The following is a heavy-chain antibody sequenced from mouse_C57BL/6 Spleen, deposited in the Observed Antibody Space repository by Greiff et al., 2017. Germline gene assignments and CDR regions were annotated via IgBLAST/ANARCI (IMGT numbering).Heavy chain of an antibody. D-gene: IGHD1-1*01. CDR1: GFTFSSYT. V-gene: IGHV5-9*01. CDR3: ARRENYGSFFDY. CDR2: ISGGGGNT. J-gene: IGHJ2*01. Sequence: EVNVVESGGGLVKPGGSLKLSCAASGFTFSSYTMSWVRQTPEKRLEWVATISGGGGNTYYPDSVKGRFTISRDNAKNTLYLQMSSLRSEDTALYYCARRENYGSFFDYWGQGTTLTVSS.